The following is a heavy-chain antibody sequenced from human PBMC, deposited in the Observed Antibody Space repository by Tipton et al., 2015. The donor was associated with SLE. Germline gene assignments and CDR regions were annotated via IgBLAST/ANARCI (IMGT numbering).Heavy chain of an antibody. D-gene: IGHD1-14*01. J-gene: IGHJ6*03. V-gene: IGHV4-39*07. Sequence: TLSLTCSVSGGSISRGFFYWGWIRQSPGKGLECIGSISYTGATYYNLSLKSRVTISEDTSKNQFSLKLSSVTAADAAVYYCEGAATGTSYYRDVWGKGNTVPVPS. CDR2: ISYTGAT. CDR3: EGAATGTSYYRDV. CDR1: GGSISRGFFY.